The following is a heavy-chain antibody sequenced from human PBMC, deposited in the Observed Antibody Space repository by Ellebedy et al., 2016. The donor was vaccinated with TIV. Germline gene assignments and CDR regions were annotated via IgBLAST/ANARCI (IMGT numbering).Heavy chain of an antibody. CDR3: ARRPTYGPLEFFDY. D-gene: IGHD1-1*01. V-gene: IGHV5-51*01. Sequence: GESLKISCQGSGNSFTNYWIGWVRQMPGKGLEWRAIIYPGDSNTLYSPSFQGQVTISADKSIGTAYLQWSSLKASDSAMYYCARRPTYGPLEFFDYWGQGTLVTVSS. J-gene: IGHJ4*02. CDR1: GNSFTNYW. CDR2: IYPGDSNT.